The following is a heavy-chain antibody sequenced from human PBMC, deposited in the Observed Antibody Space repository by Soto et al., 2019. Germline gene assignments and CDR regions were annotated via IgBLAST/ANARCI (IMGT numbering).Heavy chain of an antibody. CDR1: GFTFTYYT. D-gene: IGHD6-13*01. CDR2: ISDSSKTI. V-gene: IGHV3-48*01. CDR3: AREVWGAAAGGFDY. J-gene: IGHJ4*02. Sequence: GGSLRLSCAVSGFTFTYYTMNWVRQAPGKGLEWVSYISDSSKTIYYADSVKGRFTISRDNAKNSLYLQMNSLRAEDTAVYYCAREVWGAAAGGFDYWGQGTLVTVSS.